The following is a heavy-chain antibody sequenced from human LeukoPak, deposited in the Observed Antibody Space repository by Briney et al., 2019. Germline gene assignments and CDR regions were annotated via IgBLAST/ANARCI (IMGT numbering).Heavy chain of an antibody. J-gene: IGHJ4*02. CDR1: GYTFTSYG. CDR3: AREARPRSGNYPRY. Sequence: VASVKVSCKASGYTFTSYGISWVRQAPGQGLEWMGWISAYNGNTNYAQKLQGRVTMTTDTSTSTAYMELRSLRSDDTAVYYCAREARPRSGNYPRYWGQGTLVTVSS. V-gene: IGHV1-18*01. D-gene: IGHD1-26*01. CDR2: ISAYNGNT.